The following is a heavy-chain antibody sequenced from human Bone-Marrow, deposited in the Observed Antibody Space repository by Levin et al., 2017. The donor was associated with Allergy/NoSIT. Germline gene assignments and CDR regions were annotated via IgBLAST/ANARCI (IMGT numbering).Heavy chain of an antibody. Sequence: PGGSLRLSCAASGFTFSSYWMHWVRQGPGEGPVWVSRIDNYGATTDYGDTVKGRFTISRDNARNTLYLEMNNLRAEDTAVYYCVRELAGADGHWGQGTLVTVSS. V-gene: IGHV3-74*01. CDR1: GFTFSSYW. J-gene: IGHJ4*02. CDR2: IDNYGATT. CDR3: VRELAGADGH. D-gene: IGHD2-21*02.